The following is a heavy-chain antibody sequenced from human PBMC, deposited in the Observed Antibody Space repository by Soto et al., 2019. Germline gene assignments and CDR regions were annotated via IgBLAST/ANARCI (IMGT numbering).Heavy chain of an antibody. CDR1: GFTVSNNY. V-gene: IGHV3-53*01. CDR3: GTQRGGGGY. CDR2: IYSGGYT. J-gene: IGHJ4*02. D-gene: IGHD6-25*01. Sequence: EVQLVESGGGLIQPGGSLRLSCAVSGFTVSNNYMSWVRQAPGKGLEGVSVIYSGGYTAYGDSVKGRFTISRDNSKNTLSLQMNSVGADNRAVFSWGTQRGGGGYWGQGTLVTVSS.